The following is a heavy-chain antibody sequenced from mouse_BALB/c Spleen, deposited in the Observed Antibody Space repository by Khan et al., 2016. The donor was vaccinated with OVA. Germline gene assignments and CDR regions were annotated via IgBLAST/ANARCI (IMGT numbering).Heavy chain of an antibody. CDR1: GYTFPDYA. J-gene: IGHJ3*01. V-gene: IGHV1S137*01. CDR2: ISTYYGYA. CDR3: ARGERFAY. Sequence: QVQLKQPGAELVRPGVPVKISFKGSGYTFPDYAMHWVKQSHAKSLAWIGVISTYYGYADYNQKFKGKATLTVARSSSTAYMELASLTAEDCASYYWARGERFAYWGQGTLVTVSA.